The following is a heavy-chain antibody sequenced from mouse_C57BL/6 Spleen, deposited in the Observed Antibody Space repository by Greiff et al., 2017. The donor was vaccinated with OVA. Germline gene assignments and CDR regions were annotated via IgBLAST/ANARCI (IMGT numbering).Heavy chain of an antibody. CDR1: GFTFSSYA. Sequence: EVQRVESGGGLVKPGGSLKLSCAASGFTFSSYAMSWVRQTPEKRLEWVATISDGGSYTYYPDNVKGRFTISRDNAKNNLYLQMSHLKSEDTAMYYCARDRTIEEVYAMDYWGQGTSVTVSS. CDR2: ISDGGSYT. J-gene: IGHJ4*01. CDR3: ARDRTIEEVYAMDY. V-gene: IGHV5-4*01. D-gene: IGHD2-12*01.